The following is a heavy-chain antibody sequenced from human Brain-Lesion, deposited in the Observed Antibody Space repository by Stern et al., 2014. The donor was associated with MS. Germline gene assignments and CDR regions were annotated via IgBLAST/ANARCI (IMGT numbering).Heavy chain of an antibody. J-gene: IGHJ5*02. D-gene: IGHD6-13*01. V-gene: IGHV3-7*01. CDR2: IKEDGTEK. Sequence: EVHLVESGGGLVQPGGSLRLSCAASGMTVSSFWMSWVRQPPGKGLEWVASIKEDGTEKYYVDSVKGRFTISRDNSKNSLYLQMNSLRAEDTAVYYCARDTWYGGCFDPWGQGTQVTVSS. CDR3: ARDTWYGGCFDP. CDR1: GMTVSSFW.